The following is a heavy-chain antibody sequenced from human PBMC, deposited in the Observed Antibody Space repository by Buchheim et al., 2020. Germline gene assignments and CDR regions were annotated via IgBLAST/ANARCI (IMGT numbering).Heavy chain of an antibody. CDR1: GFTFSSYG. D-gene: IGHD6-19*01. V-gene: IGHV3-30*18. Sequence: QVQLVESGGGVVQPGRSLRLSCAASGFTFSSYGMHWVRQAPGKGLEWVAVISYDGSNKYYADSVKGRFTISRDNSKNTLYLQMNSLRAEDTAVYYCAKDIIVGYSSGWYSVGYYYYGMDVWGQGTT. CDR2: ISYDGSNK. CDR3: AKDIIVGYSSGWYSVGYYYYGMDV. J-gene: IGHJ6*02.